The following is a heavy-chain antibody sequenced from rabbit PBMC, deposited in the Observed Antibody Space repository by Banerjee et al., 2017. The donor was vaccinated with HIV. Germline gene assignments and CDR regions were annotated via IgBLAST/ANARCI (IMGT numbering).Heavy chain of an antibody. D-gene: IGHD2-1*01. Sequence: QSLEESGGDLVKPGASLTLTCTASGFSFSSSYWICWVRQAPGKGLEWIACINNGDGSTYYASWAKGRLTISRTSSTTVTLQMTSPTAADTATYFCASNVDFNRGADFNLWGPGTLSPS. CDR3: ASNVDFNRGADFNL. CDR2: INNGDGST. CDR1: GFSFSSSYW. V-gene: IGHV1S40*01. J-gene: IGHJ4*01.